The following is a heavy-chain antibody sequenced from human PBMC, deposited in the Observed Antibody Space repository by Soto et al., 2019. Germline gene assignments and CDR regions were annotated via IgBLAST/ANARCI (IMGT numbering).Heavy chain of an antibody. Sequence: QVQLQESGPGLVKPSETLSLTCTVSGGSISGYYWGWFRRPPGRGLECIGFISFSGTTNYSPALKSRLAISVDTSKNQLSLKLRSVTAADTAVYYCARVQNGDHGLFSFDSWGQGALVTVST. D-gene: IGHD4-17*01. V-gene: IGHV4-59*01. CDR3: ARVQNGDHGLFSFDS. CDR2: ISFSGTT. J-gene: IGHJ4*02. CDR1: GGSISGYY.